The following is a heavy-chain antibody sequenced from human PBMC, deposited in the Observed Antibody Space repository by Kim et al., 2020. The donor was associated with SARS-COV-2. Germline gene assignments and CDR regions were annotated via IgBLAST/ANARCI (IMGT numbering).Heavy chain of an antibody. CDR2: IKQDGSEK. V-gene: IGHV3-7*01. J-gene: IGHJ4*02. CDR1: GFTFSSYW. D-gene: IGHD6-6*01. CDR3: ARDYRVTSSSRAGSSFDY. Sequence: GGSLRLSCAASGFTFSSYWMSWVRQAPGKGLEWVANIKQDGSEKYYVDSVKGRFTISRDNAKNSLYLQMNSLRAEDTAVYYCARDYRVTSSSRAGSSFDYWGQGTLVTVSS.